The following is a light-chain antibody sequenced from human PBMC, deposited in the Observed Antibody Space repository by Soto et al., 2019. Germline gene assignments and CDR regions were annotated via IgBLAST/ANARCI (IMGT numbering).Light chain of an antibody. Sequence: QSALTQPASVSGSPGQSITISCTGTISDVGGYNYVSWYQQHPGKAPKLMIYEVSNRPSGVSNRFSASKSGNTASLTISGLQAEDEADYYCRSYTSSTILVVFGGGTKLTVL. V-gene: IGLV2-14*01. CDR3: RSYTSSTILVV. CDR2: EVS. CDR1: ISDVGGYNY. J-gene: IGLJ2*01.